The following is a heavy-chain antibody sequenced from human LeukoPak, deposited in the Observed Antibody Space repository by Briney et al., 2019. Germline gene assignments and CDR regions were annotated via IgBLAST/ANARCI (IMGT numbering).Heavy chain of an antibody. CDR1: GGSISCSSYY. V-gene: IGHV4-39*01. CDR3: ARRPVGYSSGSPDY. J-gene: IGHJ4*02. D-gene: IGHD6-19*01. Sequence: SETLSLTCTVSGGSISCSSYYWGWIRQPPGKGLEWIGSIYDSGSTYYNPSLKSRVTISVDRSKNQFSLKLSSVTAADTAVYYCARRPVGYSSGSPDYWGQGTLVTVSS. CDR2: IYDSGST.